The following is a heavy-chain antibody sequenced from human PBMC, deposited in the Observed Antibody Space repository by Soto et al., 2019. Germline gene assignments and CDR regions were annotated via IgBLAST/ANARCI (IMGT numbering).Heavy chain of an antibody. CDR1: GFTFSSYG. CDR2: IWYDGSNK. J-gene: IGHJ6*02. D-gene: IGHD2-15*01. Sequence: PGGSLRLSCAASGFTFSSYGMHWVRQAPGKGLEWVAVIWYDGSNKYYADSVKGRFTISRDNSKNTLYLQMNSLRAEDTAVYYCARDPARGWWGYYGMDVWGQGTTVTVSS. CDR3: ARDPARGWWGYYGMDV. V-gene: IGHV3-33*01.